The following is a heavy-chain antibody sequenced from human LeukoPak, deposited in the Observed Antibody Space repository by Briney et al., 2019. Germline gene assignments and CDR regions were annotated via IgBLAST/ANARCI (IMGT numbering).Heavy chain of an antibody. CDR1: GGTFSSYA. J-gene: IGHJ3*02. Sequence: VASVRVSCKASGGTFSSYAISWVRQAPGQGLEWMGGIIPIFGTANYAQKFQGRVTITADESTSTAYMELSSLRSEDTAVYYCATFWSGYYLGSAFDIWGQGTMVTVSS. CDR2: IIPIFGTA. D-gene: IGHD3-3*01. CDR3: ATFWSGYYLGSAFDI. V-gene: IGHV1-69*13.